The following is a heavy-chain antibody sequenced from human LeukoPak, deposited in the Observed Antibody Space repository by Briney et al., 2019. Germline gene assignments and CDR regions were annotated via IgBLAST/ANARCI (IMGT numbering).Heavy chain of an antibody. V-gene: IGHV1-8*01. CDR1: GYTFTNLD. CDR3: AGNPPNTGDFYY. Sequence: ASVKVSCKPSGYTFTNLDINWLRQAPGQGLEWMGWMSPNSGDTGYAQKFQGRVSMTRDTSISTAYMELSSLRSEDTAMYYCAGNPPNTGDFYYWGLGSLVTVSS. CDR2: MSPNSGDT. D-gene: IGHD1-1*01. J-gene: IGHJ4*02.